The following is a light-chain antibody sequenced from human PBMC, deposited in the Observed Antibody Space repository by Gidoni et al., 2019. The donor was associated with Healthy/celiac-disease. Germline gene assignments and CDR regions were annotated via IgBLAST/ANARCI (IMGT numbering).Light chain of an antibody. J-gene: IGLJ7*01. Sequence: QSVLTQPPPASGTPGQRVTISCSGSSSNIGSNYVYWYQQLPGTAPKLLIYRNNQRPSGVPDRFSGSKSGTSASLAISGLRSEDEADYYCAAWDDSLSGLAVFGGGTQLTVL. CDR1: SSNIGSNY. CDR2: RNN. CDR3: AAWDDSLSGLAV. V-gene: IGLV1-47*01.